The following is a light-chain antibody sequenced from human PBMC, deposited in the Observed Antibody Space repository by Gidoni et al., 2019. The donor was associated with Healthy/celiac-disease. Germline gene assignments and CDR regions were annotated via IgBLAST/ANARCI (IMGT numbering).Light chain of an antibody. V-gene: IGLV2-14*03. CDR3: SSYTSSSSL. CDR2: DVS. CDR1: SSYVGVYNY. J-gene: IGLJ2*01. Sequence: QSALTQPASVSGTLGQSITNSCTGTSSYVGVYNYVYWYQQHPGKAPNLMIYDVSTRPSGVSNRFSGSKSGNTASLTISGLQAEDEADYYCSSYTSSSSLFGGGTKLTVL.